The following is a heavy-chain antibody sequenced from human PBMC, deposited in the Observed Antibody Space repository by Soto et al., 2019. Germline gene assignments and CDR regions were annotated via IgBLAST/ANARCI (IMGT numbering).Heavy chain of an antibody. Sequence: PGGSLILSCAASGFTFSNYWMSWVRQAPGKGLEWVANIKQDGSEKYYVDSVKGRFTISRDNAKNSLYLQMNSLGAEDTAVYFCARAGYCGTGCYYYFDDWGQGPVVTVSS. V-gene: IGHV3-7*01. J-gene: IGHJ4*02. CDR3: ARAGYCGTGCYYYFDD. D-gene: IGHD2-21*02. CDR2: IKQDGSEK. CDR1: GFTFSNYW.